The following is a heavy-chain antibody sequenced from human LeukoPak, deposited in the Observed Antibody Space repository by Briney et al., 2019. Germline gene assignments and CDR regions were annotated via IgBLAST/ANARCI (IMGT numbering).Heavy chain of an antibody. D-gene: IGHD3-10*01. Sequence: GGSLRLSCAASGFTFSSYAMHWVRQAPGKGLEWVAVISYDGSNKYYADSVKGRFTISRDNSKNTLYLQMNSLRAEDTAVYYCARDSGSAKPFDYWGQGTLVTVSS. CDR3: ARDSGSAKPFDY. CDR2: ISYDGSNK. V-gene: IGHV3-30-3*01. J-gene: IGHJ4*02. CDR1: GFTFSSYA.